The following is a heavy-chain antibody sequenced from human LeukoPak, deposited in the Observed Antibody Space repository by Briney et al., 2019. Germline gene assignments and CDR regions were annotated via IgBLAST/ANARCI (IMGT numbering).Heavy chain of an antibody. CDR2: IYYSGST. D-gene: IGHD2-8*01. V-gene: IGHV4-39*07. Sequence: PSETLSLTCTVSGGSINSNTYYWGWLRQPPGKGLEWIGTIYYSGSTYYSPSLKSRVTISVDTSKNQFSLKVTSVTAADTAVYYCARRFCSNGVCYRSAFDIWGQGTMVTVSS. CDR3: ARRFCSNGVCYRSAFDI. J-gene: IGHJ3*02. CDR1: GGSINSNTYY.